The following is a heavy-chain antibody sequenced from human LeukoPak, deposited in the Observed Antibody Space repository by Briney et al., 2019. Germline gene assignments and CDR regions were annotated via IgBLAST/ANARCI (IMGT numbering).Heavy chain of an antibody. CDR2: IIPIFGTA. V-gene: IGHV1-69*01. D-gene: IGHD6-13*01. CDR1: GGTFSSYA. J-gene: IGHJ5*02. Sequence: GASVKVSCKASGGTFSSYAISWVRQAPGQGLEWMGGIIPIFGTANYAQKFQGRVTITADESTSTAYMELSSLRSEDTAVYYCAREGNSSSWGNWFDPWGQGTLVTGSS. CDR3: AREGNSSSWGNWFDP.